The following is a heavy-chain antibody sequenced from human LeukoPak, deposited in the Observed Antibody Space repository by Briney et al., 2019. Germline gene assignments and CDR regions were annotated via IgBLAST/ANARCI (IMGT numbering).Heavy chain of an antibody. CDR3: ARLPSPHDYGDYSWDY. CDR1: GGTFSSYA. J-gene: IGHJ4*02. Sequence: SVKVSCKASGGTFSSYAISWVRQAPGQGLEWMGGIIPIFGTANYAQTFQGRVTITTDESTSTAYMELSSLRSEDTAVYYCARLPSPHDYGDYSWDYWGQGTLVTVSS. V-gene: IGHV1-69*05. D-gene: IGHD4-17*01. CDR2: IIPIFGTA.